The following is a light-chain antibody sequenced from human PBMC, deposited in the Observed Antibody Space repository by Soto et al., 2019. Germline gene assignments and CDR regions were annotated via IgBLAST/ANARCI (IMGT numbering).Light chain of an antibody. V-gene: IGKV3-20*01. CDR2: GAS. CDR3: QQYGSSSIT. Sequence: EILLTQSPGTLSLSPGERATLSCRASQSVGSIYLAWYQQRPGQAPRLLIYGASNRATGIPVGFSGSGSGTDFTLTISGLEPEDFAVYYCQQYGSSSITFGQGTRLEIK. J-gene: IGKJ5*01. CDR1: QSVGSIY.